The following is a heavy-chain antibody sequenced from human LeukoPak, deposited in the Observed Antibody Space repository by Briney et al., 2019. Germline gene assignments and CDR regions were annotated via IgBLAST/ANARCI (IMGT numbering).Heavy chain of an antibody. V-gene: IGHV3-21*01. CDR1: GFTFSSYS. D-gene: IGHD3-16*01. J-gene: IGHJ4*02. Sequence: GGSLRLSCAASGFTFSSYSMNWVRQAPGKGLEWVSSISSSSSYIYYADSVKGRFTISRDNAKNSLYLQMNSLRAEDTAVYYCARDPPGGGPNFDYWGQGTLVTVSS. CDR2: ISSSSSYI. CDR3: ARDPPGGGPNFDY.